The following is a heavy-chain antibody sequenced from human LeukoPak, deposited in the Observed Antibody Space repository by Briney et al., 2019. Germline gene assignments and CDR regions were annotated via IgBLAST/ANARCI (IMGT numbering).Heavy chain of an antibody. Sequence: GGSLRPSCAASGFIVSNNYMSWARQAPGKGLEWVSIISSRGTTYYADSVKGRFTISRDNSRNTLYLQMNSLRAEDTAVYYCATRGRSGYYYGMDVWGQGTTVTVSS. CDR1: GFIVSNNY. V-gene: IGHV3-66*01. CDR3: ATRGRSGYYYGMDV. J-gene: IGHJ6*02. CDR2: ISSRGTT. D-gene: IGHD1-26*01.